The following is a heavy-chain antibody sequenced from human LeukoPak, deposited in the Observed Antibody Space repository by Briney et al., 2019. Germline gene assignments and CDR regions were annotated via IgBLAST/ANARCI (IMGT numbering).Heavy chain of an antibody. V-gene: IGHV4-61*02. CDR1: GGSISSGSYY. J-gene: IGHJ4*02. CDR2: IHTSGST. Sequence: PSETLSLTCTVSGGSISSGSYYWSWIRQPAGKGLEWIGCIHTSGSTNYNPSLKSRVTISVDTSKNQFSLKLSSVTAADTAVYYCARAPYYDFWSGYPFDYWGQGTLVTVSS. CDR3: ARAPYYDFWSGYPFDY. D-gene: IGHD3-3*01.